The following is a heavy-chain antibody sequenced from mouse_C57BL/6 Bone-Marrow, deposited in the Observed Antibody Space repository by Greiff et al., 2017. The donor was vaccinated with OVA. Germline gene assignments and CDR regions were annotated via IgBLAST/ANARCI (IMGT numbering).Heavy chain of an antibody. J-gene: IGHJ3*01. CDR3: AREEFLLLRYGFAY. Sequence: QVQLQQPGAELVKPGASVKLSCKASGYTFTSYWMQWVKQRPGQGLEWIGEIDPSDSYTNYNQKFKGKATLTVDTSSSTAYMQLSSLTSADSAVYYCAREEFLLLRYGFAYWGQGTLVTVSA. D-gene: IGHD1-1*01. V-gene: IGHV1-50*01. CDR1: GYTFTSYW. CDR2: IDPSDSYT.